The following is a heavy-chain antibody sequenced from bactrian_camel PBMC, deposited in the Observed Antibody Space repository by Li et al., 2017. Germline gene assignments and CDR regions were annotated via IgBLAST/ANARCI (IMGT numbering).Heavy chain of an antibody. J-gene: IGHJ6*01. CDR1: GLSKYY. CDR3: AAGPSYSGKCWLSESNFSY. D-gene: IGHD1*01. V-gene: IGHV3S40*01. Sequence: DVQLVESGGGSVQAGGSLRLTCVASGLSKYYMMWFRQTPGKGREGLAAVDTTTDSTYDNASVKGRFTISLDSAKNTVFLQMNSLKPEDTAMYYCAAGPSYSGKCWLSESNFSYWGQGT. CDR2: VDTTTDST.